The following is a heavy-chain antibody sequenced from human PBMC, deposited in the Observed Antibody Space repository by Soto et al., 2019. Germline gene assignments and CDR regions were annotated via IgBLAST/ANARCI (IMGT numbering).Heavy chain of an antibody. Sequence: QVQLVQSGAEVKKPGSSVKVSCKASGGTFSSYAISWVRQAPGQGLEWMGGIIPIFGTANYAQTFQGRVTITADESTSTAYMELSSLRSEDTAVYYCASVCSGGSCYGWFWFDPWGQGTLVTVSS. V-gene: IGHV1-69*01. J-gene: IGHJ5*01. CDR2: IIPIFGTA. D-gene: IGHD2-15*01. CDR1: GGTFSSYA. CDR3: ASVCSGGSCYGWFWFDP.